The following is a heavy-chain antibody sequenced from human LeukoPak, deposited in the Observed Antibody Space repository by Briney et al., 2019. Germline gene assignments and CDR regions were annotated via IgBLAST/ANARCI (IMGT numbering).Heavy chain of an antibody. CDR1: GYTFTSYD. V-gene: IGHV1-8*01. J-gene: IGHJ4*02. CDR2: MNPNSGNT. D-gene: IGHD3-10*01. CDR3: ARGGVYYYGSGSYYNVPDY. Sequence: GESLKISCKASGYTFTSYDINWVRQATGQGLEWMGWMNPNSGNTGYAQKFQGRVTMTRNTSISTAYMELSSLRSEDTAVYYCARGGVYYYGSGSYYNVPDYWGQGTLVTVSS.